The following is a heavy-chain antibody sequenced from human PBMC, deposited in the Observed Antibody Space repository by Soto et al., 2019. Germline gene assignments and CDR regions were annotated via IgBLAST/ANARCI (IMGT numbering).Heavy chain of an antibody. CDR1: GYTFTNYG. J-gene: IGHJ6*02. CDR2: ISGYNGNT. Sequence: QVQVVQSGDEVKKPGASVKVSCKASGYTFTNYGFSWVRQAPGQGLEWMGWISGYNGNTKYAENFQGRVTMTTDTSTSTAHMELRSLRSDDTAVYYCAREGQAPYYYYGMDVWGQGTAVTVS. CDR3: AREGQAPYYYYGMDV. V-gene: IGHV1-18*01.